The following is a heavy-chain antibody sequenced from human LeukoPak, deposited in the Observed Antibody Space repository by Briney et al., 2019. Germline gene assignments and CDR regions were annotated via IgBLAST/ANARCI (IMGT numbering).Heavy chain of an antibody. V-gene: IGHV4-59*01. Sequence: PSETLFLTCTVSAAPITSYYWSWIRQPPGKGLEWIAYIYYSGSTNYNPSLKSRVAISVDTSKNQVSLRLSSVTAADTAVYYCARGGSIVGATPHDAFDIWGQGTVVTVS. J-gene: IGHJ3*02. CDR1: AAPITSYY. CDR2: IYYSGST. CDR3: ARGGSIVGATPHDAFDI. D-gene: IGHD1-26*01.